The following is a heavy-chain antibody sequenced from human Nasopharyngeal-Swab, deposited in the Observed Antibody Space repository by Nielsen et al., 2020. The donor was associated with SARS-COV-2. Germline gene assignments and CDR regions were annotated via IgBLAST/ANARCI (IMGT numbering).Heavy chain of an antibody. Sequence: SVKVSCKASGGTFSSYAISWVRQAPGQGLEWMGGIIPIFGTANYAQKFQGRVTITADESTSTAYMELSSLRSEDTAVYYCARPAEYCSSTSCYLDYWGRGTLVTVSS. D-gene: IGHD2-2*01. V-gene: IGHV1-69*13. CDR1: GGTFSSYA. CDR2: IIPIFGTA. CDR3: ARPAEYCSSTSCYLDY. J-gene: IGHJ4*02.